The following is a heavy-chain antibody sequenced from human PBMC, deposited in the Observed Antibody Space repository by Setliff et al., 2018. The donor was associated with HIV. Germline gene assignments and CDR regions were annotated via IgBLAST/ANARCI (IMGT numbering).Heavy chain of an antibody. CDR1: GFTFGDYA. J-gene: IGHJ4*02. D-gene: IGHD6-19*01. V-gene: IGHV3-49*03. CDR2: IRGKAYGETA. Sequence: AGGSLRLSCTASGFTFGDYAMSWFRQAPGKGLEWVGFIRGKAYGETADFAASLKGRFTISRDDSKSIAYLQMNSLKTEDTAVYYCARGVPAVTGYHFDYWGQGTLVTVSS. CDR3: ARGVPAVTGYHFDY.